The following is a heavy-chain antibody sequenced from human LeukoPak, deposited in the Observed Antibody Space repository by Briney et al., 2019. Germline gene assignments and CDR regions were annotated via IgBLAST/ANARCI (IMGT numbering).Heavy chain of an antibody. V-gene: IGHV4-59*01. CDR1: GAPPSSYY. CDR2: FYHRGET. CDR3: ATFITYADAWPFDF. D-gene: IGHD2-2*01. J-gene: IGHJ4*02. Sequence: SETLSLTCNVSGAPPSSYYWSWIRQAPGKGLEWIGYFYHRGETKYNPSLKSRVTISVDTSKNLFSLRLTSVTAADTAVYYCATFITYADAWPFDFWGRGTLLTVSS.